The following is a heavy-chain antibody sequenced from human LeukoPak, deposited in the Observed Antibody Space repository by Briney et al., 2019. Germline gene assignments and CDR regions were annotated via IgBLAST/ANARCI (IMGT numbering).Heavy chain of an antibody. D-gene: IGHD3-3*01. CDR3: ARDGINDFWSGDFDY. J-gene: IGHJ4*02. CDR2: ISSSSSYI. CDR1: GFTFSSYS. Sequence: GGSLRLSCAASGFTFSSYSMNWVRQAPGKGLEWVSSISSSSSYIYYADSVKGRFTISRDNAKNSLYLQMSSLRAEDTAVYYCARDGINDFWSGDFDYWGQGTLVTVSS. V-gene: IGHV3-21*01.